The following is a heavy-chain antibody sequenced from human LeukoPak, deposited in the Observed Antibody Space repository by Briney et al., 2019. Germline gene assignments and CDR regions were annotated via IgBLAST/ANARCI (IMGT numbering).Heavy chain of an antibody. J-gene: IGHJ6*03. CDR1: GGTFSSYA. CDR2: IIPIFGTA. D-gene: IGHD3-10*01. CDR3: ARAMVRGVISYYYYYMDV. Sequence: GSSVKVSCKASGGTFSSYAISWVRQAPGQGLEWMGRIIPIFGTANYAQEFQGRVTITTDESTSTAYMELSSLRSEDTAVYYCARAMVRGVISYYYYYMDVWGKGTTVTVSS. V-gene: IGHV1-69*05.